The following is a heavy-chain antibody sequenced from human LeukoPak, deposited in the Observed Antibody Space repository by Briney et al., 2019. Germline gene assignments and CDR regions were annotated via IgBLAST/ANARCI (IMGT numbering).Heavy chain of an antibody. CDR3: ARDNEYSSTLDY. CDR2: IYTSGST. J-gene: IGHJ4*02. CDR1: GGSISSGSYY. V-gene: IGHV4-61*02. D-gene: IGHD6-6*01. Sequence: PSETLSLTCTVSGGSISSGSYYWSWIRQPAGKGLEWIGRIYTSGSTNYNPSLKSRVTISVDTSKNQFSLKLSSVTAADTAVYYCARDNEYSSTLDYWGQGTLVTVSS.